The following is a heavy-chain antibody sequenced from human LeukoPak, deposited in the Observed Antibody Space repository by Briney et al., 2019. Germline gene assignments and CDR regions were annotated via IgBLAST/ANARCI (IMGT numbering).Heavy chain of an antibody. CDR3: AKARLRNDAFDI. CDR2: ISGSSTYI. D-gene: IGHD4-17*01. V-gene: IGHV3-21*01. CDR1: GFAFSSYS. J-gene: IGHJ3*02. Sequence: TPGGSLRLSCAASGFAFSSYSMNWVRQAPGKGLEWVSSISGSSTYIFYADSVKGRFTISRDNAKNSLYLQMNSLRAEDTAVYYCAKARLRNDAFDIWGQGTRVTVSS.